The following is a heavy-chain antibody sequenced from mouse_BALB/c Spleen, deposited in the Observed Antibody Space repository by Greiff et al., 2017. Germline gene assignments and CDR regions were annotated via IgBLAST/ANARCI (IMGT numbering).Heavy chain of an antibody. CDR3: AREEVITTVVAKRDYAMDY. D-gene: IGHD1-1*01. CDR1: GYTFTDYA. J-gene: IGHJ4*01. Sequence: VQLQQSGPELVRPGVSVKLSCTGSGYTFTDYAMHWVKQSHAKSLEWMGVISTYYGNTNYTQKFKGKSTMTVDKSSSTAYMELARLTSEDSAIYYWAREEVITTVVAKRDYAMDYWGQGTSVTVSS. CDR2: ISTYYGNT. V-gene: IGHV1-67*01.